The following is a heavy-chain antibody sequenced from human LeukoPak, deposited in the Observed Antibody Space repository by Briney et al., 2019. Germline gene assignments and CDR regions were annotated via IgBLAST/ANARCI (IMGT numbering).Heavy chain of an antibody. CDR2: INSNGGST. CDR1: GFTFSNYA. D-gene: IGHD3-3*01. CDR3: VKSPLQWLLFDC. J-gene: IGHJ4*02. Sequence: GGSLRLSCSASGFTFSNYAMHWVRQAPGKGLEYVSLINSNGGSTYYADSVKGRFTSSRDNSKNTLYLQMSSLRAEDTAVYYCVKSPLQWLLFDCWGQGTLVTVSS. V-gene: IGHV3-64D*09.